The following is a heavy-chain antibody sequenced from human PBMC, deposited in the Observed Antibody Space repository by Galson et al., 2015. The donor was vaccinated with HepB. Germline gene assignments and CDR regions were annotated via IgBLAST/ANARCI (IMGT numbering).Heavy chain of an antibody. CDR2: IYYSGTT. J-gene: IGHJ6*02. V-gene: IGHV4-39*07. D-gene: IGHD4-17*01. CDR1: GGSISNSNYY. CDR3: ARDNDYGDYYVMDV. Sequence: ETLSLTCTVSGGSISNSNYYWGWIRQPPGKGLEWIGNIYYSGTTYYNPALKSRVTISVDTSKNHFSLKLTSVTAAYTAVYYCARDNDYGDYYVMDVWGQGTTVTVSS.